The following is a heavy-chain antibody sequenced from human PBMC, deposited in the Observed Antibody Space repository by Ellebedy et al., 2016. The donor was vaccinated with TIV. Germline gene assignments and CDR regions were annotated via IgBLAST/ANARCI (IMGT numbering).Heavy chain of an antibody. CDR2: IYSGGST. CDR1: GFTVSSNY. V-gene: IGHV3-53*05. CDR3: ARDRREQWLVGYFDL. D-gene: IGHD6-19*01. J-gene: IGHJ2*01. Sequence: GESLKISCAASGFTVSSNYMSWVRQAPGKGLEWVSVIYSGGSTYYADSVKGRFTISRDNSKNTLYLQMNSLRAEDTAVYYCARDRREQWLVGYFDLWGRGTLVTVSS.